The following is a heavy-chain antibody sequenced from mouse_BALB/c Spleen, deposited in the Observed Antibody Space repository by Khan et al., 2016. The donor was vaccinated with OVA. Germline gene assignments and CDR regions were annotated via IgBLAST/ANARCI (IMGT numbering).Heavy chain of an antibody. CDR1: GFTFSSYA. Sequence: EVELVESGGGLVKPGGSPKLSCAASGFTFSSYAVSWISQTPEKRLEWVASINSGGSTYYPDSVKGRITISRDDARNSLFLHMISLRSEYTAMYYCTSLVDYWGQGTSVTVSS. CDR2: INSGGST. CDR3: TSLVDY. V-gene: IGHV5-6-5*01. J-gene: IGHJ4*01.